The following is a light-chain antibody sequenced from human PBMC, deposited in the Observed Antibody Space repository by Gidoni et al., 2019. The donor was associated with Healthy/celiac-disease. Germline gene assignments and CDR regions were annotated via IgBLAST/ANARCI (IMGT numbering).Light chain of an antibody. CDR3: QSYDSSRAHVV. J-gene: IGLJ2*01. CDR2: GNS. CDR1: SSNIGAGYD. Sequence: QSVLTQPPSVSVAPGQRVTIPCTGSSSNIGAGYDVHWYQQLPGTAPKLLIYGNSNRPSGVPDRFSGSKSGTSASLAITGLQAEDEADYYCQSYDSSRAHVVFGGGTKLTVL. V-gene: IGLV1-40*01.